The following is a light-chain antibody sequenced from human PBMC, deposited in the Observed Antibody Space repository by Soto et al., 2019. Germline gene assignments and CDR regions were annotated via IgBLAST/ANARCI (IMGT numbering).Light chain of an antibody. V-gene: IGLV2-14*01. CDR1: SSDIGGYYY. Sequence: QSALTQPASVSGSPGQSITISCTGTSSDIGGYYYVSWYQHHPGKAPKLLIYQVTNRPSRVSNRFSGSKSGNTASLTISGLQADDEADYYCTSYSSSDICYVFGTGTKVTVL. CDR3: TSYSSSDICYV. CDR2: QVT. J-gene: IGLJ1*01.